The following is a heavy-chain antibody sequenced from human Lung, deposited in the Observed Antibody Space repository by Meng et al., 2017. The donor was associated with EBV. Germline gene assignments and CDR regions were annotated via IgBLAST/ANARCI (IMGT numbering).Heavy chain of an antibody. CDR3: ARGRRNEPLFDY. J-gene: IGHJ4*02. CDR2: LIAVFDKT. Sequence: QVQWGQAGAEVKKPGSSVKVACKTSGDSFSTQTFSWVRQAPGQGLEWMGGLIAVFDKTKAAPRFQDRVTFTADESTSTAYMELSSLTLDDTAVYFCARGRRNEPLFDYWGQGTLVTVSS. D-gene: IGHD1-14*01. V-gene: IGHV1-69*13. CDR1: GDSFSTQT.